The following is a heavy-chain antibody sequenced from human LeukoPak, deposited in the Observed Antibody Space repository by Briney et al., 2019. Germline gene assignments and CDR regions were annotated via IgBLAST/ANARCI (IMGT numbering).Heavy chain of an antibody. CDR1: GGSISSGDYY. V-gene: IGHV4-30-4*01. D-gene: IGHD2-15*01. J-gene: IGHJ6*02. Sequence: SETLSHTCTVSGGSISSGDYYWSWIRQPPGKGLEWIGYIYYSGSTYYNPSLKSRVTISVDTSKNQFSLKLSSVTAADTAVYYCARSTHYGMDVWGQGTTVTVSS. CDR2: IYYSGST. CDR3: ARSTHYGMDV.